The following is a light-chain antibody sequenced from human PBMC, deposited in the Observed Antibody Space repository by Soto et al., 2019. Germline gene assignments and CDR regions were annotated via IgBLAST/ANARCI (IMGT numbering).Light chain of an antibody. Sequence: QAVLTQPASVSGSPGQSITISCTGTSSDVGGYDYVSWYQQLPGKAPKLMIYQVSNRPSGVSYRFSGSKSGNTASLTISGLQAEDEADYYCSSYTTTKNLLFGGGTKLTVL. CDR2: QVS. V-gene: IGLV2-14*01. CDR1: SSDVGGYDY. J-gene: IGLJ2*01. CDR3: SSYTTTKNLL.